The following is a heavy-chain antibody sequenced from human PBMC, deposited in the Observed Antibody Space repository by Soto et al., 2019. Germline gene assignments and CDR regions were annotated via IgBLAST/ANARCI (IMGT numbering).Heavy chain of an antibody. D-gene: IGHD3-3*01. CDR1: GGSISSSSYY. CDR2: IYYSGST. Sequence: SETLSLTCTVSGGSISSSSYYWGWIRQPPGKGLEWIGSIYYSGSTYYNPSLKSRVTISVDTSKNQFSLKLSSVTAADTAVYYCARGNYDFWSGPKRGFDPWGQGTLVTVSS. J-gene: IGHJ5*02. CDR3: ARGNYDFWSGPKRGFDP. V-gene: IGHV4-39*01.